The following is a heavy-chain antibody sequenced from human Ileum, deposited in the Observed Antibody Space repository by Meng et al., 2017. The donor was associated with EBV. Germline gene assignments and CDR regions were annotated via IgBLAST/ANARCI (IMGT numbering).Heavy chain of an antibody. CDR2: VVYSGTT. J-gene: IGHJ4*02. D-gene: IGHD1-14*01. CDR1: GGSISSSSYY. Sequence: LQRQGSGPGWVKPSGTLSLTCTVSGGSISSSSYYWAWIRQPPGEGLEWIGSVVYSGTTYYTASLKSRVSISVDTSKNQFSLKLSSVTAADTAVYYCARHHHSPTFDYWGQGTLVTVSS. CDR3: ARHHHSPTFDY. V-gene: IGHV4-39*01.